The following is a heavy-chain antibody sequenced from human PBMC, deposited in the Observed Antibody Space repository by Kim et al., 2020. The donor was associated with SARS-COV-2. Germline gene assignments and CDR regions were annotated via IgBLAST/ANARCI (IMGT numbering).Heavy chain of an antibody. D-gene: IGHD2-21*01. V-gene: IGHV3-33*01. CDR3: VRDLTYDYSY. Sequence: YENPVKGRFTVSRDNSKSTLYLQMNSLRAKDTAVYYCVRDLTYDYSYWGQGTLVTVSS. J-gene: IGHJ4*02.